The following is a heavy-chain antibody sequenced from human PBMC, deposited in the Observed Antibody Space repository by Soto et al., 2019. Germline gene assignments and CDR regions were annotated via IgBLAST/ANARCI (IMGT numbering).Heavy chain of an antibody. CDR3: ARDGINRNGMFDWFDP. Sequence: GGSLRLSCAASGFTFSSYSMNWVRQAPGKGLEWVSYISSSSSTIYYADSVKGRFTISRDNAKNSLYLQMNSLRAEDTAMYYCARDGINRNGMFDWFDPWGQGTLVTVSS. CDR2: ISSSSSTI. CDR1: GFTFSSYS. D-gene: IGHD2-8*01. V-gene: IGHV3-48*01. J-gene: IGHJ5*02.